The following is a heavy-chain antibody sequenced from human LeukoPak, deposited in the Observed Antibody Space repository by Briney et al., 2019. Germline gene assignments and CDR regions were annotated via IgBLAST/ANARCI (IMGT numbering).Heavy chain of an antibody. D-gene: IGHD4-17*01. J-gene: IGHJ4*02. V-gene: IGHV6-1*01. CDR3: ARDLNGDFSLDS. Sequence: SQTLSLTCAISGDSVSSKNSAWNWIRQSPSRGLEWLGRTYYRSKWSKDYAVSVRSRITINPDTPKNQFSLQLNSVTPEDTALYYCARDLNGDFSLDSWGQGTLVTVSS. CDR2: TYYRSKWSK. CDR1: GDSVSSKNSA.